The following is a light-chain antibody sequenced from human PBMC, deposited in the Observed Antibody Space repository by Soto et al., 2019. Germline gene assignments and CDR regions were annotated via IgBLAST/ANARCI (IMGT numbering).Light chain of an antibody. CDR2: TDY. V-gene: IGLV1-44*01. CDR3: ASWDDNLNGGV. J-gene: IGLJ3*02. CDR1: SSNIGTYT. Sequence: QSVLTQPPSASGTPGQRVTISCSGTSSNIGTYTVNWYQQLPGTAPKLLIYTDYQRPSRVPDRFSGSKSGTSASLAINGLHSEDEADYSCASWDDNLNGGVFGGGTKRTVL.